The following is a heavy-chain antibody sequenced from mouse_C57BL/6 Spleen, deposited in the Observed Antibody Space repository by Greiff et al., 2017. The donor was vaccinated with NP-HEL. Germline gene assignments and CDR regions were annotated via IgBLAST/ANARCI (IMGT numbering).Heavy chain of an antibody. CDR3: ARSRGYGYDLAD. V-gene: IGHV1-69*01. Sequence: QVQLQQPGAELVMPGASVKLSCKASGYTFTSYWMHWVKQRPGQGLEWIGEIDPSDSYTNYNQKFKGKSTLTVDKSSSTAYMQLSSLTSEDSAVYYCARSRGYGYDLADWGQGTLVTVSA. D-gene: IGHD2-2*01. CDR2: IDPSDSYT. CDR1: GYTFTSYW. J-gene: IGHJ3*01.